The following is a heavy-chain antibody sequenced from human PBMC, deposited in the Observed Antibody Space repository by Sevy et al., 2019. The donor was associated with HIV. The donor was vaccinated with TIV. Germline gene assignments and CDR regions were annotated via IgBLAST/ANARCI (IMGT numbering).Heavy chain of an antibody. D-gene: IGHD6-19*01. V-gene: IGHV3-30*18. Sequence: GGSLRLSCAASGFALTNYGMHWVCQAPGKGLEWVAVISYDGSIKYYADSVKGRFTISRDNSKTTLYLQMNSLRAEDTAVYYCAKEYSSGWYHFDYWGQGTLVTVSS. CDR1: GFALTNYG. CDR3: AKEYSSGWYHFDY. J-gene: IGHJ4*02. CDR2: ISYDGSIK.